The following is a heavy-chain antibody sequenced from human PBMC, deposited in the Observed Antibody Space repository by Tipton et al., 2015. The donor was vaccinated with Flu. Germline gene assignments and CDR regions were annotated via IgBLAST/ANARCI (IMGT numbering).Heavy chain of an antibody. CDR2: IHRSGNT. D-gene: IGHD4-11*01. CDR1: DDSMAYYY. CDR3: ARRDYSNYVSEPKNWFDP. Sequence: TLSLTCSVSDDSMAYYYWSWIRQPPGKGLEWLGNIHRSGNTYYNSSLKSRVTISLDQSKNQFSLRLVSMTATDTAVYYCARRDYSNYVSEPKNWFDPWGQGILVTVSS. V-gene: IGHV4-59*04. J-gene: IGHJ5*02.